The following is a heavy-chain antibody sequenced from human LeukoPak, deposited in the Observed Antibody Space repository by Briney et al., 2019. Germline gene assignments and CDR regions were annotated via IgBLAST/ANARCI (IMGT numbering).Heavy chain of an antibody. J-gene: IGHJ4*02. Sequence: ASVKVSCKASGYTFTGYYMHWVRQAPGQGLEWMGWINPNSGGTNYAQKFQGRVTMTRDTSTSTVYMELSSLRSEDTAVYYCARDSPDYFDYWGQGTLVTVSS. CDR1: GYTFTGYY. CDR2: INPNSGGT. V-gene: IGHV1-2*02. CDR3: ARDSPDYFDY. D-gene: IGHD1-14*01.